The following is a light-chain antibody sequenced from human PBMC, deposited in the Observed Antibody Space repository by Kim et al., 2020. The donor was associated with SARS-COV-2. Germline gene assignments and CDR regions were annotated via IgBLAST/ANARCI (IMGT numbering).Light chain of an antibody. CDR2: DNN. CDR1: SYNIGNNY. CDR3: GTWDSSLSAVV. J-gene: IGLJ2*01. V-gene: IGLV1-51*01. Sequence: QKVTISCSGSSYNIGNNYVSWYQQLPGTAPKLLIYDNNKRPSGIPDRFSGSKSGTSATLGITGLQTGDEADYYCGTWDSSLSAVVFGGGTQLTVL.